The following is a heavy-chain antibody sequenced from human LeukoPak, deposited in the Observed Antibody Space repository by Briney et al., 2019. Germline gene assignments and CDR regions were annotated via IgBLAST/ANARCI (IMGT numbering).Heavy chain of an antibody. V-gene: IGHV6-1*01. CDR3: ARIRKVGATILDAFDI. D-gene: IGHD1-26*01. Sequence: SQTLSLTCAISGDSVSSNSAAWSWIRQSPSRGLEWLGRTYYRSKWYNDYAVSVKSRITINPDTSKNQFSLQLSSVTPEDTAVYYCARIRKVGATILDAFDIWGQGTMVTVSS. CDR1: GDSVSSNSAA. J-gene: IGHJ3*02. CDR2: TYYRSKWYN.